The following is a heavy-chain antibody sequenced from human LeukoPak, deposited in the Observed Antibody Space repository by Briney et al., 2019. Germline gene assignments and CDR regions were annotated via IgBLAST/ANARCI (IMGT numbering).Heavy chain of an antibody. CDR2: ISSSSSYI. Sequence: GGSLRLSCAASGFTFSSYSMNWVRQAPGKGLEWVSSISSSSSYIYYADSVKGRFTISRDNAKNSLYLQMNSLRAEDAAVYYCARDRGELLWFGELPYYFDYWGQGTLDTVSS. CDR3: ARDRGELLWFGELPYYFDY. V-gene: IGHV3-21*01. J-gene: IGHJ4*02. D-gene: IGHD3-10*01. CDR1: GFTFSSYS.